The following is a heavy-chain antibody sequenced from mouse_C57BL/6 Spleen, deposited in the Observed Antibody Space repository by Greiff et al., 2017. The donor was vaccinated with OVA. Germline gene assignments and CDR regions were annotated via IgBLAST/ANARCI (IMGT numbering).Heavy chain of an antibody. J-gene: IGHJ1*03. CDR2: IYPGDGDT. CDR3: VGSSYGYFDV. V-gene: IGHV1-80*01. CDR1: GYAFSSYW. Sequence: VQLQESGAELVKPGASVKISCKASGYAFSSYWMNWVKQRPGKGLEWIGQIYPGDGDTNYNGKFKGKATLTADKSSSTAYMQLSSLTSEDSAVYFCVGSSYGYFDVWGTGTTVTVSS. D-gene: IGHD1-1*01.